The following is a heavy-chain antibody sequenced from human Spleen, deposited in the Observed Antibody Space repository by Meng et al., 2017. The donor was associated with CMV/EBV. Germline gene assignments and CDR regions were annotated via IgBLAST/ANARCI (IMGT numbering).Heavy chain of an antibody. CDR2: ISPNSDGT. J-gene: IGHJ4*02. Sequence: KVSCKASRYKFNAYCMHWVRQAPGQGLEWMGWISPNSDGTKYAQKFQGWVTMTRDTSISTAYMELTGLKSDDTAVYYCAMGSDYLDYWGQGTLVTVSS. V-gene: IGHV1-2*04. D-gene: IGHD3-16*01. CDR3: AMGSDYLDY. CDR1: RYKFNAYC.